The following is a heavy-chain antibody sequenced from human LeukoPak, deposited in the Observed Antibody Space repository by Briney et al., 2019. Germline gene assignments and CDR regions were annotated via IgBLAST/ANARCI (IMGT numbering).Heavy chain of an antibody. V-gene: IGHV1-18*01. CDR2: ISAYNGNT. CDR3: ARGITMVRGATRNNYYYYMDV. D-gene: IGHD3-10*01. CDR1: GYTFTSYG. Sequence: ASVKVSCKASGYTFTSYGVSWVRQAPGQGLEWMGWISAYNGNTKYAQRLQGRVTMTTDTSTTTAYVELRSLRSDDTAVYYCARGITMVRGATRNNYYYYMDVWGKGTTVTISS. J-gene: IGHJ6*03.